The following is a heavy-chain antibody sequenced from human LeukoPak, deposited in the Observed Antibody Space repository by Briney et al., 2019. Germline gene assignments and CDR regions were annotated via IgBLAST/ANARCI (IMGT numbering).Heavy chain of an antibody. D-gene: IGHD3-3*01. CDR3: ARDEFGYDFWSGYPPYYYMDV. Sequence: SETLSLTCTVSGGSTSSGSYYWSWIRQPAGKGLEWIGRIYTSGSTNYNPSLKSRVTISVDTSKDQFSLKLSSVTAADTAVYYCARDEFGYDFWSGYPPYYYMDVWGKGPRSPSP. CDR1: GGSTSSGSYY. V-gene: IGHV4-61*02. J-gene: IGHJ6*03. CDR2: IYTSGST.